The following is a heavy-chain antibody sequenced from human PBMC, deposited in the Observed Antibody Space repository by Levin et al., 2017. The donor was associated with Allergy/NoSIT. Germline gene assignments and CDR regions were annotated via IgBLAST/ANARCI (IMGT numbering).Heavy chain of an antibody. CDR1: GFTFSNYA. V-gene: IGHV3-30-3*01. CDR3: ARCSDMGEDGMGYGSGSYDRDFDY. J-gene: IGHJ4*02. Sequence: GESLKISCAASGFTFSNYAMHWVRQAPGKGLEWVAVISDDGTKKFYADSVKGRFTISRDSSKNTLYLEMSSLRAEDTAVYYCARCSDMGEDGMGYGSGSYDRDFDYWGQGTLVTVSS. CDR2: ISDDGTKK. D-gene: IGHD3-10*01.